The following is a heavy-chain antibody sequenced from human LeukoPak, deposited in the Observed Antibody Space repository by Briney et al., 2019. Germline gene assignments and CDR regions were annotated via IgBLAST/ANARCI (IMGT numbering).Heavy chain of an antibody. CDR2: IYYSGST. Sequence: PSETLSLTCTVSGGSISSYYWSWIRQPPGKGLEWIGYIYYSGSTNYNPSLKSRVTISVDTSKNQFSLKLSSVTAADTAVYYCARDGGYCSSTSCLEFDYWGQGTLVTVSS. V-gene: IGHV4-59*01. CDR1: GGSISSYY. CDR3: ARDGGYCSSTSCLEFDY. D-gene: IGHD2-2*01. J-gene: IGHJ4*02.